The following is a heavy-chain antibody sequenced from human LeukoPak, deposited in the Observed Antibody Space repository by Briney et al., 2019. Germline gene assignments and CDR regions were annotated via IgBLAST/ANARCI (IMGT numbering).Heavy chain of an antibody. J-gene: IGHJ4*02. V-gene: IGHV3-11*04. CDR3: ARESDYYDSSGYLPLFDY. Sequence: GGSLRLSCAASGFTFSDYYMSWIRQAPGKGLEWVSYISSSGSTIYYADSVKGRFTISRDNAKNSLYLQMNSLRAEDTAVYYCARESDYYDSSGYLPLFDYWGQGTLVTVSS. D-gene: IGHD3-22*01. CDR1: GFTFSDYY. CDR2: ISSSGSTI.